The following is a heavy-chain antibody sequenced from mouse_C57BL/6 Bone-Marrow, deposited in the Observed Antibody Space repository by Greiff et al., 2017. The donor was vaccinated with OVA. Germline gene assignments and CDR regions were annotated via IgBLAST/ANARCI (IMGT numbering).Heavy chain of an antibody. CDR2: ISSGGSYT. V-gene: IGHV5-6*02. CDR1: GFTFSSYG. CDR3: ARQRGYGYDDWFAY. D-gene: IGHD2-2*01. Sequence: EVKLVESGGDLVKPGGSLKLSCAASGFTFSSYGMSWVRQTPDKRLEWVATISSGGSYTYYPDSVKGRFTISRDNAKNTLYLQMSSLKSEDTAMYYCARQRGYGYDDWFAYWGQGTLVTVSA. J-gene: IGHJ3*01.